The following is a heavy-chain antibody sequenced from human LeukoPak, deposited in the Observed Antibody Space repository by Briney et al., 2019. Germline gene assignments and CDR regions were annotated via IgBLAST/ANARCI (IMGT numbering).Heavy chain of an antibody. Sequence: GGSLTLACAASGFTFSSYWMHWVRQAPGKGLVLVSRINGDGSTTSYADSVMGRFTISRDNAKNTLFLQMNSLRAEDTAVYYCARAGRYSYTELGYWGQGTLVTVSS. CDR3: ARAGRYSYTELGY. D-gene: IGHD5-18*01. CDR2: INGDGSTT. CDR1: GFTFSSYW. J-gene: IGHJ4*02. V-gene: IGHV3-74*01.